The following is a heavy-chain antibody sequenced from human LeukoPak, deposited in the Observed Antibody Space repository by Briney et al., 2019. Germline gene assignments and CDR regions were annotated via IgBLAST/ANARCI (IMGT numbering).Heavy chain of an antibody. CDR2: ISYSGST. D-gene: IGHD2-2*01. CDR1: GGSITDTNYY. J-gene: IGHJ5*02. V-gene: IGHV4-39*01. Sequence: PSETLSLTCTVCGGSITDTNYYWGWIRQPPGKGLEWIASISYSGSTYFNPSLKSRVTISVDTSKSEFSLKLSSMTAADTAVYYCARSCGSTSCSDGDWFDPWGQGTLVTVSS. CDR3: ARSCGSTSCSDGDWFDP.